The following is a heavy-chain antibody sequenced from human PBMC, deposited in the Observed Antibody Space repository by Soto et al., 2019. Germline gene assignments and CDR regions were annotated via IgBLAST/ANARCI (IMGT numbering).Heavy chain of an antibody. V-gene: IGHV1-69*01. CDR3: ARGGLSPGSCGGGGCHSDYYYGLDV. CDR1: GGTLNNYA. CDR2: IIPIFGTP. Sequence: QVLLVQSGAEVKKPGSSVKVSCKASGGTLNNYAISWVRQAPGQGLEWMGGIIPIFGTPNYALKFQGRVTINADESTNTVSMELSSLRAEDTALYFCARGGLSPGSCGGGGCHSDYYYGLDVWGQGTSVTVSS. D-gene: IGHD2-15*01. J-gene: IGHJ6*02.